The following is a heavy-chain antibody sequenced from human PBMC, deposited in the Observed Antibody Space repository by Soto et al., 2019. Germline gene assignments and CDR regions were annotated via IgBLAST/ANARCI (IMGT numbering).Heavy chain of an antibody. CDR3: AKSRYSDSSGDFYDF. Sequence: EVQLLESGGGLVQPGGSLRLSCAASGFTFSNYAMSWVRQAPGKGLEWVSGIGGRATSAYYADSVKGRFAISRDNSYNTLFLQLNSLRAEDTAVYYCAKSRYSDSSGDFYDFWGQGTLVSLSS. V-gene: IGHV3-23*01. D-gene: IGHD3-22*01. J-gene: IGHJ4*02. CDR2: IGGRATSA. CDR1: GFTFSNYA.